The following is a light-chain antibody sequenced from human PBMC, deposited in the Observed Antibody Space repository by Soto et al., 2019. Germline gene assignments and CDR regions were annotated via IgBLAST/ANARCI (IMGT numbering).Light chain of an antibody. CDR3: AAWDDSLNAVI. CDR1: SSNIGSYI. CDR2: SNN. V-gene: IGLV1-44*01. Sequence: QSVLTQPLSTSVTPGQKVTISCSGSSSNIGSYIVNWYQQLPGTAPKLLIYSNNQRPSGVPDRFSGSKSGTSASLAISGLQSEDEADYYCAAWDDSLNAVIFGGGTKLTVL. J-gene: IGLJ2*01.